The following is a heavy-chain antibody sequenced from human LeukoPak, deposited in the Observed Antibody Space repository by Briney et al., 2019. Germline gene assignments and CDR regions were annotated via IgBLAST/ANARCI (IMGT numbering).Heavy chain of an antibody. D-gene: IGHD3-3*01. J-gene: IGHJ6*03. CDR1: GFTFSSYW. V-gene: IGHV3-7*01. CDR3: PRVSFLEWLFPYMDV. CDR2: IKQDGSEK. Sequence: GGSLRLSCAASGFTFSSYWMSWVRQAPGKGLEWVANIKQDGSEKYYVDSVKGRFTISRDNAKNSLYLQMNSLRAEDTAVYYCPRVSFLEWLFPYMDVWGKGTTVSVSS.